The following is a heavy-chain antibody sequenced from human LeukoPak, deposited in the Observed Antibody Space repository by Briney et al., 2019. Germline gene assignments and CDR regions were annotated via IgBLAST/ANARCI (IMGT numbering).Heavy chain of an antibody. CDR3: ARAATTGSHRTYYFDY. Sequence: SETLSLTFTVSGGSINSYYWSWIRQPPGKGLEWIGYIYYSGSTNYNPSLKSRVTISIDTSKNQFSLKLSSVTAADTAVYYCARAATTGSHRTYYFDYWGQGTLVTVSS. CDR2: IYYSGST. D-gene: IGHD3-9*01. J-gene: IGHJ4*02. CDR1: GGSINSYY. V-gene: IGHV4-59*01.